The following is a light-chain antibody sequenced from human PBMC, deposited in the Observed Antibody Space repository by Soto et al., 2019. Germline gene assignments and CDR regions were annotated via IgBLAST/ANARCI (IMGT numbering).Light chain of an antibody. CDR3: QTWGTGRV. Sequence: QSVLTQSPSASASLGASVKLTCTLSSGHSSYAIAWHQQQPEKGPRYLMKLNSDGSHSKGDGIPDRFSGSSSGAERYLTISSLQSEDEADYYCQTWGTGRVCGGGTKLTVL. CDR2: LNSDGSH. CDR1: SGHSSYA. J-gene: IGLJ3*02. V-gene: IGLV4-69*01.